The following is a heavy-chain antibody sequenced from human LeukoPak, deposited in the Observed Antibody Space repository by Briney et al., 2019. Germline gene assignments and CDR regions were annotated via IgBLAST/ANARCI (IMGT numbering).Heavy chain of an antibody. Sequence: GGSLRLSCAASGFTFSGCAIHWVRQSSGKGLEWVGHIDKKDNFHATAYAASVQGRFSISRDDSKNTAYLHMNSLRTEDMALYYCTRDSGTYNWLDPWGQGTLVTVSS. J-gene: IGHJ5*02. V-gene: IGHV3-73*01. CDR2: IDKKDNFHAT. CDR3: TRDSGTYNWLDP. CDR1: GFTFSGCA. D-gene: IGHD1-26*01.